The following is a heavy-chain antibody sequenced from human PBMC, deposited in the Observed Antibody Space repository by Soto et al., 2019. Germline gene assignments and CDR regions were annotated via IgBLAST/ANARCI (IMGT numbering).Heavy chain of an antibody. CDR1: GFNFDHYG. V-gene: IGHV3-30*18. CDR2: ITYDGSFQ. J-gene: IGHJ6*02. Sequence: GGSLRLSCQASGFNFDHYGMHWVRQAPGKGLEWVAVITYDGSFQYYADSEKGRFTISRDNSKNTLSLHLNTLKPEGTAVYYCAKGPVRLILPFYFYGMDVWGRGTTVDVAS. D-gene: IGHD2-21*01. CDR3: AKGPVRLILPFYFYGMDV.